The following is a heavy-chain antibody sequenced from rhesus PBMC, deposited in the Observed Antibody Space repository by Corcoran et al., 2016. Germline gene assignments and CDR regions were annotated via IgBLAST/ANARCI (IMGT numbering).Heavy chain of an antibody. V-gene: IGHV4-127*01. CDR1: GYSISSGSG. Sequence: QVQLQESGPGLVKPSETLTLICAVPGYSISSGSGGRWFRQPPGTGLAWIGYIGGSSVSTNYNPSLKSRVTISKDTSKTQFSLKLSSVTAADTAVYYCARVQFLEGLGDFDYWGQGVLVTVSS. CDR3: ARVQFLEGLGDFDY. J-gene: IGHJ4*01. CDR2: IGGSSVST. D-gene: IGHD3-3*01.